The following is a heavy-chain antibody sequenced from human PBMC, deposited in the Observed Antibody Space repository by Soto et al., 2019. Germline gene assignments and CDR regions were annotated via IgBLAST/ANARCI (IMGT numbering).Heavy chain of an antibody. CDR1: GGSISSDNW. Sequence: QVQLQESGPGLVKPSGTLSLTCAVSGGSISSDNWWNWVRQPPGQGLEWIGEVYRSGSTNYDPSLKSRLTISIDMSKNQCSLTLTSVNAADTAMYYCARNGVYSLGSWGQGTLVTVSS. J-gene: IGHJ5*02. V-gene: IGHV4-4*02. CDR3: ARNGVYSLGS. D-gene: IGHD4-17*01. CDR2: VYRSGST.